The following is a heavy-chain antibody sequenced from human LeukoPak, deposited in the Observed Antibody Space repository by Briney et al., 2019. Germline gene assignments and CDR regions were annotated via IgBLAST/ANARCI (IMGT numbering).Heavy chain of an antibody. D-gene: IGHD3-22*01. CDR3: ARSEGTYDSTQRLFDY. Sequence: ASVKVSCMASGYTFTGYYMHWVRQAPGQGLEWMGWINPNSGGTNYAQKFQGRVTMTRDTSISTAYMELSRLRSDDMAVYYCARSEGTYDSTQRLFDYWGQGTLVTVSS. CDR2: INPNSGGT. CDR1: GYTFTGYY. J-gene: IGHJ4*02. V-gene: IGHV1-2*02.